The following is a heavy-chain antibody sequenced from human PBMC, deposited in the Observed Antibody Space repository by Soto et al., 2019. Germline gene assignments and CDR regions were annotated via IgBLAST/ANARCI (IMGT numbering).Heavy chain of an antibody. CDR1: GFTFDDYA. CDR2: ISWNSGSI. J-gene: IGHJ6*03. Sequence: GGSLRLSCAASGFTFDDYAMHWVRQAPGKGLEWVSGISWNSGSIGYADSVKGRFTISRDNAKNSLYLQMNSLRAEDTALYYCAKNHLRFPYYYMDVWGKGTTVTVSS. CDR3: AKNHLRFPYYYMDV. V-gene: IGHV3-9*01. D-gene: IGHD3-3*01.